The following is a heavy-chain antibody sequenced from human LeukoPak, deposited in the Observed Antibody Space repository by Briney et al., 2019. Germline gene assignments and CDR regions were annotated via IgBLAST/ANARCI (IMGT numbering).Heavy chain of an antibody. CDR2: IYPDDSDA. Sequence: GESLKISCKASGYTFKDNWIAWVRQMPGKGLEWMGIIYPDDSDARYNPSLQGQVTISVDKSTSTTYLQWSSLQASDGAMYFCARQGWSLYFFDYWGQGSLVTVSS. V-gene: IGHV5-51*01. CDR3: ARQGWSLYFFDY. D-gene: IGHD3-3*01. CDR1: GYTFKDNW. J-gene: IGHJ4*02.